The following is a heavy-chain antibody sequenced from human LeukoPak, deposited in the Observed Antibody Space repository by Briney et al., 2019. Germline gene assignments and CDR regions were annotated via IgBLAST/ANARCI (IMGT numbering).Heavy chain of an antibody. V-gene: IGHV3-23*01. CDR1: GFTFSNYA. CDR2: ISDSGGST. CDR3: ANGKSAYDHPLPRLNY. Sequence: GGSLRLSCAASGFTFSNYAMNWVRQAPGKWLEWVSTISDSGGSTYYADSVKGRFTISRDNSKNTLFLQMNSLRAEDTAVYYCANGKSAYDHPLPRLNYWGQGALVIVSS. J-gene: IGHJ4*02. D-gene: IGHD5-12*01.